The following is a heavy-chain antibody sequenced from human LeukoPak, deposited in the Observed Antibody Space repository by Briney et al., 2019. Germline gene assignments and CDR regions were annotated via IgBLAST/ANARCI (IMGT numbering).Heavy chain of an antibody. J-gene: IGHJ4*02. V-gene: IGHV4-39*01. CDR1: GGSISSSSYY. Sequence: SETLSLTCTVSGGSISSSSYYWGWIRQPPGKGLEWIGSIYYSGSTYYNPSLKSRVTISVDTSKNQFSLKLSSVTAADTAVYYCARSLRPNYFDYWGQGTLVTVSS. CDR2: IYYSGST. CDR3: ARSLRPNYFDY.